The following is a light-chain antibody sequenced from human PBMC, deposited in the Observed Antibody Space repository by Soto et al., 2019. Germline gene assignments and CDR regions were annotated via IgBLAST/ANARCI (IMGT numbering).Light chain of an antibody. CDR3: KQANTWPHT. Sequence: DIQMTHSPSTLSASVGDRVTITCRASQSISSWLAWYQQKPGKAPKLLIYDASSLESGVPSRFSGSGFGKDFTLTISSLLPEDFATYYSKQANTWPHTFGQGTQVEIX. CDR2: DAS. V-gene: IGKV1-5*01. J-gene: IGKJ1*01. CDR1: QSISSW.